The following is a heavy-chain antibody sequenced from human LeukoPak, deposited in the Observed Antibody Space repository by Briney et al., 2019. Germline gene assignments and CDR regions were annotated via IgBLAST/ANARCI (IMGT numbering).Heavy chain of an antibody. D-gene: IGHD5-12*01. CDR2: IIPIFGTA. V-gene: IGHV1-69*13. J-gene: IGHJ5*02. Sequence: AASVKVSCKASGGTFSSYAISWVRQAPGQGLEWMGGIIPIFGTANYAQKFQGRVTITADESTSTAYMELSSLRSEDTAVYYCARDFRLRVRDNWFDPWGQGTLVIVSS. CDR3: ARDFRLRVRDNWFDP. CDR1: GGTFSSYA.